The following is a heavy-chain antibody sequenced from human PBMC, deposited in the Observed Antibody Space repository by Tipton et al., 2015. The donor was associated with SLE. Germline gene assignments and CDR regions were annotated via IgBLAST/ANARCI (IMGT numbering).Heavy chain of an antibody. J-gene: IGHJ4*02. CDR2: ISSSCSYI. CDR3: ARHSSYCGGDCYFDY. D-gene: IGHD2-21*01. Sequence: SLRLSCAASGFTFSSYNMHWVRQAPGKGLEWVSSISSSCSYIYYADSVKGRFTISRDNAKNSLYLQMNSLRAEDTAVYYCARHSSYCGGDCYFDYWGQGTLVTVSS. CDR1: GFTFSSYN. V-gene: IGHV3-21*01.